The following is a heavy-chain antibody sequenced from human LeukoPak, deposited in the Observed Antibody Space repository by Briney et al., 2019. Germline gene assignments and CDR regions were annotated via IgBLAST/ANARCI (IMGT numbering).Heavy chain of an antibody. J-gene: IGHJ4*02. Sequence: GGSLRLSCAASGFTFSSYAMSWVRQAPGKGLEWVSAISGSGGSTYYADSVKGRFTFSRDNSKNTLYLQMNSLRAEDTAVYYCARHYDSSGYYYLDYWGQGTLVTVSS. V-gene: IGHV3-23*01. CDR2: ISGSGGST. D-gene: IGHD3-22*01. CDR1: GFTFSSYA. CDR3: ARHYDSSGYYYLDY.